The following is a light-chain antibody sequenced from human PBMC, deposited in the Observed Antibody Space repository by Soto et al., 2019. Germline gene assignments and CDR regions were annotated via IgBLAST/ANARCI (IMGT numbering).Light chain of an antibody. Sequence: EIVLIQSPVTLYLSPGERATLSCRASQSISSSLAWYQQNPGQAPRLLLFDASNRATGIPVRFSGSGSGTDFTLTISSLEPDDFTVYYCQQHSDWPLTFGGGTRVEI. V-gene: IGKV3-11*01. CDR1: QSISSS. CDR2: DAS. CDR3: QQHSDWPLT. J-gene: IGKJ4*01.